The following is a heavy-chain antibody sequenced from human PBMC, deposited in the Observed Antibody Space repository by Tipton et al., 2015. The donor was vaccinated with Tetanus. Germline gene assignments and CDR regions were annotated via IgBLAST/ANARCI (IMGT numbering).Heavy chain of an antibody. J-gene: IGHJ4*02. CDR3: ARGSGWADF. CDR1: GGSFSNYF. CDR2: ISPSGNT. D-gene: IGHD6-19*01. V-gene: IGHV4-34*01. Sequence: TLSLTCAVYGGSFSNYFWRWIRQPPGKGLEWIGEISPSGNTNYKPSLKSRVTISADTSRNQFSLTLSSVTAADTAVYYCARGSGWADFWGQGTQVTVSS.